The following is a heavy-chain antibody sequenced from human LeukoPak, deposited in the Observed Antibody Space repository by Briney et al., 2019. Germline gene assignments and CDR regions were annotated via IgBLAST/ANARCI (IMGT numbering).Heavy chain of an antibody. CDR3: ARHLAYYDSSGYWYFDY. CDR2: IYPGDSDT. D-gene: IGHD3-22*01. CDR1: GYSFTSYW. J-gene: IGHJ4*02. V-gene: IGHV5-51*01. Sequence: GESLKISCKGSGYSFTSYWIGWVRQMPGKGLEWMGTIYPGDSDTRYSPSFQGQVTISADKSISTAYLQWSSLKASDTAMYYCARHLAYYDSSGYWYFDYWGQGTLVTVSS.